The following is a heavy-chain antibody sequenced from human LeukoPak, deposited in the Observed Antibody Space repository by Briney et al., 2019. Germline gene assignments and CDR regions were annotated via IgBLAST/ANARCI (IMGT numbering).Heavy chain of an antibody. D-gene: IGHD1-26*01. V-gene: IGHV3-48*03. CDR1: GFDFRSYK. CDR2: ISSGGYTV. J-gene: IGHJ5*02. CDR3: ARDGSFTSGSLFDA. Sequence: PGGSLRLSCAASGFDFRSYKMNWVRQAPGKGPEWHAYISSGGYTVFYGYSLKGRFTISRDNAKNSVYLQINNLKVEDTAVYYCARDGSFTSGSLFDAWGQGTLVTVSS.